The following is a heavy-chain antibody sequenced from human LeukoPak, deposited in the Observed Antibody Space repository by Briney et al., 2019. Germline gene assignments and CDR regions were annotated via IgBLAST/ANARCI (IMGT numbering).Heavy chain of an antibody. V-gene: IGHV4-34*01. CDR3: ASMVYGSNWFDP. Sequence: PSETLSLTCAVYGGSFSGYYWSWIRQPPGKGLEWIGEINHSGSTNYNPSLKSRVTISVDTSKNQFSLKLGSVTAADTAVYYCASMVYGSNWFDPWGQGTLVTVSS. J-gene: IGHJ5*02. D-gene: IGHD2-8*01. CDR2: INHSGST. CDR1: GGSFSGYY.